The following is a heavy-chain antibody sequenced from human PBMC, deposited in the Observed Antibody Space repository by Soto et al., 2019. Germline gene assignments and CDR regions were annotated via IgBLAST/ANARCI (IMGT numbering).Heavy chain of an antibody. Sequence: EVPLVESGGGLVQPGGSPKLSCAASGFTFSSHAMDWVRQAPGKGLEWVAFIHGTRSIIYYADSVKGRFTISRDNAKNSLYLQMDSLRDEDTALYYCARDARNADYDYWGQGTLVTVSS. D-gene: IGHD3-16*01. V-gene: IGHV3-48*02. CDR1: GFTFSSHA. CDR2: IHGTRSII. CDR3: ARDARNADYDY. J-gene: IGHJ4*02.